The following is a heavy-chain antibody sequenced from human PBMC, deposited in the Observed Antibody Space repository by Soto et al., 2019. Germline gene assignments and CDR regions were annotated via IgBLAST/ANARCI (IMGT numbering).Heavy chain of an antibody. J-gene: IGHJ4*01. D-gene: IGHD6-13*01. CDR2: IYYSGST. Sequence: SETLSLTCTVSGVSISSGGYYWSWIRQHPGKGLEWIGYIYYSGSTYYNPSLKSRVTISVDTSKNQFSLKLSSVTAADTAVYYCARESGYSKNPFDYWGQGTLVTVSS. CDR1: GVSISSGGYY. CDR3: ARESGYSKNPFDY. V-gene: IGHV4-31*03.